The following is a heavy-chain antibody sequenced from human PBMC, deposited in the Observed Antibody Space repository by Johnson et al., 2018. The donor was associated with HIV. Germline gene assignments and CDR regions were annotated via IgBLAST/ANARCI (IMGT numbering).Heavy chain of an antibody. D-gene: IGHD3-10*01. CDR3: VRGLLWFGELLEAFDI. CDR1: GFTVSSNY. CDR2: IYSGGST. Sequence: VQLVESGGGVVRPGGSLRLSCAASGFTVSSNYMSWVRQAPGKGLVWVSIIYSGGSTYYADSVRGRFTISRDNSKNTLYLQMTSLRAEDTAVYYCVRGLLWFGELLEAFDIWGQATMVTVSS. V-gene: IGHV3-53*01. J-gene: IGHJ3*02.